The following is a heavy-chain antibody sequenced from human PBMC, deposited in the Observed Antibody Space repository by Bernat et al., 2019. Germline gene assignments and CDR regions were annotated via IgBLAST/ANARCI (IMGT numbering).Heavy chain of an antibody. CDR1: GFTFSSYG. CDR3: AKDHAGFDP. J-gene: IGHJ5*02. Sequence: QVQLVESGGGVVQPGRSLRLSCAASGFTFSSYGMHWVRQAPGKGLEWVAVISYDGSNKYYADFVKGRFTISRDNSKNTLYLQMNSLRAEDTAVYYCAKDHAGFDPWGQGTLVTVSS. V-gene: IGHV3-30*18. CDR2: ISYDGSNK.